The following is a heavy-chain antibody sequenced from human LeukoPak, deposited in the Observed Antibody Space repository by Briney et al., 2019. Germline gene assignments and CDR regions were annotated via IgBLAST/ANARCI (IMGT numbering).Heavy chain of an antibody. V-gene: IGHV3-7*01. CDR3: ARGDVAAGFDY. CDR1: GFTFSSYS. CDR2: IKQDGSEK. D-gene: IGHD6-13*01. Sequence: PGGSLRLSCAASGFTFSSYSMNWVRQAPGKGLEWVANIKQDGSEKYYVDSVKGRFTISRDNAKNSLYLQMNSLRAEDTAVYYCARGDVAAGFDYWGQGTLVTVSS. J-gene: IGHJ4*02.